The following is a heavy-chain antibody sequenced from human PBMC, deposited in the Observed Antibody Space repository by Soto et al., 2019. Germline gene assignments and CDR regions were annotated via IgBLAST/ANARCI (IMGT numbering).Heavy chain of an antibody. CDR1: GGSISSSKW. V-gene: IGHV4-4*02. J-gene: IGHJ2*01. Sequence: QMQLQESGPGLVKPSGTLSLTCGVSGGSISSSKWWTWVRQPPGKGPGWIGEIYHSGSTNYNPSLSSRVTISLNKSKIQFSLTLTSVTAADTAVYYCASQDYSSSTDASFLVNGYFDLWGRGILVTVSS. CDR2: IYHSGST. D-gene: IGHD6-6*01. CDR3: ASQDYSSSTDASFLVNGYFDL.